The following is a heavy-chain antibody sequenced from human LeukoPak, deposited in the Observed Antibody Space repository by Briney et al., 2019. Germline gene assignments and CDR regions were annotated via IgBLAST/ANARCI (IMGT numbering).Heavy chain of an antibody. D-gene: IGHD1-26*01. Sequence: PSETLSLTCTVSGYSISSGYYWGWIRQPPGKGLEWIGSIYHSGSTYYNPSLKSRVTISVDTSKNQFSLKLSSVTAADTAVYYCARSGGSYFYVDYWGQGTLVTVSS. CDR1: GYSISSGYY. CDR2: IYHSGST. CDR3: ARSGGSYFYVDY. V-gene: IGHV4-38-2*02. J-gene: IGHJ4*02.